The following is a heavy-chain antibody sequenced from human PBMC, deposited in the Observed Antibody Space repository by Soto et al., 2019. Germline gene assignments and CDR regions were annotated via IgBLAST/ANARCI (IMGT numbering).Heavy chain of an antibody. Sequence: GGSLRLSCAASRFTFSSYAMSWVRQAPGKGLEWVSAISGSGGSTYYADSVKGRFTISRDNSKNTLYLQMNSLRAEDTAVYYCAKDPSYYDFWSGYPPPSFDYWGQGTLVTVSS. CDR2: ISGSGGST. D-gene: IGHD3-3*01. V-gene: IGHV3-23*01. CDR3: AKDPSYYDFWSGYPPPSFDY. J-gene: IGHJ4*02. CDR1: RFTFSSYA.